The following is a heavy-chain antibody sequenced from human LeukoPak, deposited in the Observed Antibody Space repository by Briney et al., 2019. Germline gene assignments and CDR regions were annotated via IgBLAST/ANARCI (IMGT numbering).Heavy chain of an antibody. CDR1: GFTFSSYA. D-gene: IGHD3-22*01. CDR2: ISYDGSNK. V-gene: IGHV3-30*04. Sequence: GGSLRLSCAASGFTFSSYAMHWVRQAPGKGLEWVAVISYDGSNKYYADSVKGRFTISRDNSKNTLYLQMNSLRAEDTAVYYCARDLVVERLAMGLSSGLGYWGQGTLVTVSS. CDR3: ARDLVVERLAMGLSSGLGY. J-gene: IGHJ4*02.